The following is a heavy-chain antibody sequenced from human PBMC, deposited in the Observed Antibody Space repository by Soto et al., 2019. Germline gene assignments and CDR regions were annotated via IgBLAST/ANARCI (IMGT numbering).Heavy chain of an antibody. Sequence: GGSLRLSCAASGFTFSSYGMHWVRQAPGKGLEWVAVIWYDGGNKYYADSVKGRFTISRDNSKNTLYLQMNSLRAEDTAVYYCAREGGPNRYYDFWSGYFGLGMDVWGQGTTVTVSS. V-gene: IGHV3-33*01. CDR3: AREGGPNRYYDFWSGYFGLGMDV. D-gene: IGHD3-3*01. CDR1: GFTFSSYG. J-gene: IGHJ6*02. CDR2: IWYDGGNK.